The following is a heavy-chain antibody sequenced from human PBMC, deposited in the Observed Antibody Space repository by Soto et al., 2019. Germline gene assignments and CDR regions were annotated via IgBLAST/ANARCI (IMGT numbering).Heavy chain of an antibody. J-gene: IGHJ4*02. V-gene: IGHV4-30-4*01. CDR2: IYYSGST. Sequence: SETLSLTCTVSGGSISSGDYYWSWIRQPPGKGLEWIGYIYYSGSTYYNPSLKSRVTISVDTPKNQFSLKLSSVTAADTAVYYCARDPILPSSTPGYWGQGTLVTVSS. CDR1: GGSISSGDYY. CDR3: ARDPILPSSTPGY. D-gene: IGHD2-2*01.